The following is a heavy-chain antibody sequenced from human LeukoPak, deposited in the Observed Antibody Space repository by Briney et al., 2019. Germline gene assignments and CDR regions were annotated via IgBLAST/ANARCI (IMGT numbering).Heavy chain of an antibody. V-gene: IGHV3-7*01. D-gene: IGHD6-6*01. CDR3: ARLVSSSARGYFDY. J-gene: IGHJ4*02. Sequence: GGSLRLSCAASGFIFTNYFMSWVRQAPGKGLEWVASIKHDGSEKYYVDSVRGRFTISRDNTKNSLYLQMSSLRAEDTAVYYCARLVSSSARGYFDYWGQGTLVTVSS. CDR2: IKHDGSEK. CDR1: GFIFTNYF.